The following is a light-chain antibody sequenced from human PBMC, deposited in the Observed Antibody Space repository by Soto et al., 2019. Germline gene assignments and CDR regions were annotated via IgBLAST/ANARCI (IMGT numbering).Light chain of an antibody. CDR2: EAN. Sequence: QSALTQPASVSGSPGQSITISCTGTSNDIGGYNLVSWYQQHPGKAPKLIIYEANKRPSGVSDRFSGSRSGTTASLTISALQAEDEADYSCSSYTSSSTWVFGGGTKLTVL. CDR3: SSYTSSSTWV. CDR1: SNDIGGYNL. V-gene: IGLV2-14*02. J-gene: IGLJ3*02.